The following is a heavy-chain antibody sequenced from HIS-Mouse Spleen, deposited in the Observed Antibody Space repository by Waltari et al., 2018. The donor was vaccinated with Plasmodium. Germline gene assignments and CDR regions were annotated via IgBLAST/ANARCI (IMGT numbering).Heavy chain of an antibody. J-gene: IGHJ2*01. CDR2: IKQYGSEK. CDR1: GFTFSSYW. CDR3: ASSWYWYFDL. D-gene: IGHD6-13*01. Sequence: EVQLVESGGGLVQPGGSLRLSCAASGFTFSSYWMSWVRQAPGKGLEGVSNIKQYGSEKYYVDSVKGRFTISRDNAKNSRYLQMNSLRAEDTAVYYCASSWYWYFDLWGRGTLVTVSS. V-gene: IGHV3-7*01.